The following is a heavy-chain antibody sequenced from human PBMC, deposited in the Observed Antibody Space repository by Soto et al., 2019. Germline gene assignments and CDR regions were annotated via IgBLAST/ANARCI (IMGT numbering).Heavy chain of an antibody. D-gene: IGHD3-22*01. CDR3: AREADFASSGYVLDY. CDR2: VTSSPGSM. V-gene: IGHV3-21*01. J-gene: IGHJ4*02. Sequence: GGSLRLSCAASGFTFSGFSMNWVRQAPGKGLEWVSSVTSSPGSMFYADSVKGRFTISRDDAKDSLFLQMNSLRADDTAVYYCAREADFASSGYVLDYWGLGTLVTVSS. CDR1: GFTFSGFS.